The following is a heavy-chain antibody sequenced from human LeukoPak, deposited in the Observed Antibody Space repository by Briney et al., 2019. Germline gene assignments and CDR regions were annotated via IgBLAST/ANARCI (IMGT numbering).Heavy chain of an antibody. Sequence: SETLSLTCTVSGGAISSYYWSWIRQPPGKGLEGIGYIYYSWSTNYNPSLKSRVTISVDTSKNQFSLKLSSVTAADTAVYYCARDGDPVYYDILTGYYIGAFDIWGQGTMVTVSS. J-gene: IGHJ3*02. CDR3: ARDGDPVYYDILTGYYIGAFDI. D-gene: IGHD3-9*01. CDR1: GGAISSYY. V-gene: IGHV4-59*01. CDR2: IYYSWST.